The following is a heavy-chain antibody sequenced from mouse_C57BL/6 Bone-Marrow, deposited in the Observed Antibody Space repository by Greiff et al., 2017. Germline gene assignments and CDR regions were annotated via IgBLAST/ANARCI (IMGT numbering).Heavy chain of an antibody. CDR2: INYDGSST. Sequence: EVQVVESEGGLVQPGSSMKLSCTASGFTFSDYYMAWVRQVPEKGLEWVANINYDGSSTYYLDSLKSRFIISRDNAKNILYLQMSSLKSEDTATYYCARTDTRYAMDYWGQGTSVTVSS. CDR1: GFTFSDYY. CDR3: ARTDTRYAMDY. D-gene: IGHD5-1-1*01. V-gene: IGHV5-16*01. J-gene: IGHJ4*01.